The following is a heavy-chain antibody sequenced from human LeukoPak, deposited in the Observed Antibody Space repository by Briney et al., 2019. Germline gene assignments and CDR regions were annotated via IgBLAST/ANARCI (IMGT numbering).Heavy chain of an antibody. V-gene: IGHV4-30-4*01. J-gene: IGHJ4*02. CDR3: ARVVAAAAVDY. CDR2: NYYSGST. CDR1: GGSISSGDYY. Sequence: SQTLSLTCTVSGGSISSGDYYWSGIRQPPGKGLEWFGYNYYSGSTYYNPSLKSQVTISVDTSKNQFSLKLSSVTAADTAVYYCARVVAAAAVDYWGQGTLVTVSS. D-gene: IGHD6-13*01.